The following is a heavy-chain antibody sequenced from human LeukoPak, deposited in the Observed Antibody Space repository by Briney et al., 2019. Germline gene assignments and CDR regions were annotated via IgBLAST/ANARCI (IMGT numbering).Heavy chain of an antibody. CDR2: INHSGST. V-gene: IGHV4-34*01. CDR3: ARSRTPTDFDY. CDR1: GGSFSGYY. Sequence: SETLSLTCAVYGGSFSGYYWSWIRQPPGKGLEWIGEINHSGSTNYNPSLKSRVTISVDTSKNHFSLKLSSVTAADTAVYYCARSRTPTDFDYWGQGTLVTVSS. J-gene: IGHJ4*02.